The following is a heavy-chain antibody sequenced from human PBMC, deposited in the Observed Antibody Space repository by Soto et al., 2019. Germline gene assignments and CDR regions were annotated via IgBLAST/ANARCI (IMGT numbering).Heavy chain of an antibody. CDR3: ARRYGDCFDY. D-gene: IGHD4-17*01. CDR2: IYYSGST. J-gene: IGHJ4*02. CDR1: GGSISTYY. Sequence: SETLSLTCTVSGGSISTYYWSWIRQPPGKGLEWIGYIYYSGSTNYNPSLKSRVTISVDTSKNQFSLRLSSVTAADTAVYYCARRYGDCFDYWGQGTLVTVSS. V-gene: IGHV4-59*08.